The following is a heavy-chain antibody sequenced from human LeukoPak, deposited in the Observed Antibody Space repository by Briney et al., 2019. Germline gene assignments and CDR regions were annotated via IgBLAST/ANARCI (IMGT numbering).Heavy chain of an antibody. Sequence: GGSLRLSCAASGFTFSSDWMNWVRHAPGKVLVWVSRIASDRSSTTYADSVKGQFSIYRDNAKNTLYLQMNSLRVEDTAVYYCARGRPHGTDYWGQGTLVTVSS. J-gene: IGHJ4*02. V-gene: IGHV3-74*01. D-gene: IGHD6-13*01. CDR3: ARGRPHGTDY. CDR2: IASDRSST. CDR1: GFTFSSDW.